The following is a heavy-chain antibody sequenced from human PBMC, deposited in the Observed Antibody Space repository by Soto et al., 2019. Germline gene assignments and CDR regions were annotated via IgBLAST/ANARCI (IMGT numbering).Heavy chain of an antibody. D-gene: IGHD3-22*01. CDR2: ISGSGSTI. J-gene: IGHJ4*02. V-gene: IGHV3-23*01. CDR3: AKVFYYYDSSGYYYFDY. Sequence: GGSLRLSCAASGFTFSSYAVSWVRQAPGKGPEWISSISGSGSTIYYADSVKGRFTISRDNSKNTLYLQMSGLRAEDTAVYYCAKVFYYYDSSGYYYFDYWGQGTLVTVSS. CDR1: GFTFSSYA.